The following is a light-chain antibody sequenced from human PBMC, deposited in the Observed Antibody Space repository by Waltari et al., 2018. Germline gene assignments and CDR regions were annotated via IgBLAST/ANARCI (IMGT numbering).Light chain of an antibody. V-gene: IGLV2-14*04. J-gene: IGLJ3*02. CDR3: NSYATANSWV. CDR2: DVI. Sequence: WDQQHPSRAPKLILYDVIKRPSGVSARFSGSKSADTASLTILGLQAEDEADYYCNSYATANSWVFGGGTKLTVL.